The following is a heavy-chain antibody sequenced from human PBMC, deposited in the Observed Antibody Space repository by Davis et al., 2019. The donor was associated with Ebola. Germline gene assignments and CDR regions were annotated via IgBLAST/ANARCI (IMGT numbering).Heavy chain of an antibody. V-gene: IGHV4-59*01. J-gene: IGHJ4*02. CDR2: IYYSGST. CDR3: ARASGPFEGSVVLDY. Sequence: SETLSLTCTVSGGSISSYYWSWIRQPPGKGLEWIGYIYYSGSTNYNPSLKSRVTISVDTSKNQFSLKVSSVTAADTAVYYCARASGPFEGSVVLDYWGQGTLVTVSS. D-gene: IGHD2-15*01. CDR1: GGSISSYY.